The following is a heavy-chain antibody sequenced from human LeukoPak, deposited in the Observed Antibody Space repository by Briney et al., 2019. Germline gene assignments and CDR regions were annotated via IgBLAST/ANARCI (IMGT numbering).Heavy chain of an antibody. V-gene: IGHV3-21*01. CDR2: ISSSSTYI. CDR3: ARDRAYYYDSSGYFYL. J-gene: IGHJ5*02. Sequence: GGSLRLSCAASGFTFSIYSMNWVRQAPGKGLEWVSSISSSSTYIRYADSVKGRFTISRDNAKNSLYLQMNSLRAEDTAVYYCARDRAYYYDSSGYFYLWGQGTLSPSPQ. D-gene: IGHD3-22*01. CDR1: GFTFSIYS.